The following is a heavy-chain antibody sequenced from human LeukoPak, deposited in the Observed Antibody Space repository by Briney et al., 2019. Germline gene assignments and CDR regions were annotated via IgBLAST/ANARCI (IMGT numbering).Heavy chain of an antibody. CDR2: IRYDGSNK. Sequence: GGSLRLSCAASGFTFSSYGMHWVRQAPGKGLEWVAFIRYDGSNKYYADSVKGRFTISRDNSKNTLYLQMNSLRAEDTAVYYCAKEINSSGYPNFDYWGQGTLVTVSS. CDR1: GFTFSSYG. CDR3: AKEINSSGYPNFDY. V-gene: IGHV3-30*02. J-gene: IGHJ4*02. D-gene: IGHD3-22*01.